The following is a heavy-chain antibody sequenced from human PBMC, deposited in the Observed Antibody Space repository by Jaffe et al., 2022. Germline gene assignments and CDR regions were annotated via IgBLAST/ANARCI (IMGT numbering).Heavy chain of an antibody. Sequence: QLQLQESGPGLVKPSETLSLTCTVSSGSVSNDDYYWGWIRQPPGKGLEWIGNIYYRGTYYNPSLKSRVTISVDMSKNQFSLKLNSVTAADTAVYYCTRHYPLQGSGSSSPISLSEYYFDYWGQGALVTVSS. CDR3: TRHYPLQGSGSSSPISLSEYYFDY. CDR1: SGSVSNDDYY. D-gene: IGHD6-6*01. CDR2: IYYRGT. J-gene: IGHJ4*02. V-gene: IGHV4-39*01.